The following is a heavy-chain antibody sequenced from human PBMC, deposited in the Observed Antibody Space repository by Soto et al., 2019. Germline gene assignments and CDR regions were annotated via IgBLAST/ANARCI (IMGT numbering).Heavy chain of an antibody. CDR2: FDPEDGET. CDR3: VTATGRPYYYYGMDV. Sequence: ASVKVSCKVSGYTLTEVYMHWVRQAPGKGLEWMGGFDPEDGETVYAQTFQGRITMTEDTPTDTAYVELSSLRSEDTAVYYCVTATGRPYYYYGMDVWGQGTPVTVSS. V-gene: IGHV1-24*01. J-gene: IGHJ6*02. CDR1: GYTLTEVY.